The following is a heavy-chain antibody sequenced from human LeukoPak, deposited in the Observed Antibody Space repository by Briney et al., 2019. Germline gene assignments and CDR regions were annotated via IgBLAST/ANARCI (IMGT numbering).Heavy chain of an antibody. CDR1: GFTFSNAW. V-gene: IGHV3-15*01. CDR3: TTSDMYYDILTGYYADNGFDI. D-gene: IGHD3-9*01. CDR2: IKSKTDDGTI. J-gene: IGHJ3*02. Sequence: GGSLRLSRAASGFTFSNAWMNWVRQAPGKGLEWVGRIKSKTDDGTIDYAAPVKGRFSISRDDSENTLYLQMNSLKTEDTAVYYCTTSDMYYDILTGYYADNGFDIWGQGTMVTVSS.